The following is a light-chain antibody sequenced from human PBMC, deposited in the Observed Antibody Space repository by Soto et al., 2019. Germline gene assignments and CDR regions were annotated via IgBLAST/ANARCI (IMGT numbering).Light chain of an antibody. J-gene: IGKJ5*01. CDR3: QQYNNWPFS. CDR2: DVS. V-gene: IGKV3-15*01. CDR1: QGVTTN. Sequence: EILMTQSPATLSVSPGERVTLSCRAGQGVTTNFAWYQQKSGQSPRLLIYDVSSRAIGVPSRFSGTGSETDFTLTISGLQSEDSAIYFCQQYNNWPFSFGQGTRLEIK.